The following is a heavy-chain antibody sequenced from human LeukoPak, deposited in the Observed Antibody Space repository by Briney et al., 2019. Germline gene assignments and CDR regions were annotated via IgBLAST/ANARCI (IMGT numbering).Heavy chain of an antibody. Sequence: GGSLRLSCAASAFTFSRSGMHWVRQAPGKGLEWVAVIWYDGSNKYYADSVKGRFTISRDNSKNTLYLQMNSLRAEDTAVYYCARLSSGWNLDYWGQGTLVTVSS. J-gene: IGHJ4*02. CDR2: IWYDGSNK. D-gene: IGHD6-19*01. V-gene: IGHV3-33*08. CDR3: ARLSSGWNLDY. CDR1: AFTFSRSG.